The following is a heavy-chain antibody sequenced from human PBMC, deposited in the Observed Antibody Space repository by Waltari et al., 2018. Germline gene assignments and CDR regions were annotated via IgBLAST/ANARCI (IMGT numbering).Heavy chain of an antibody. Sequence: QVQLQESGPGLVKPSETLSLTCTVSGGSISSYYWSWIRQPPGKGLEWIGYIYYSGSTNYTPARKSRVTISVDTSKNHFSLKLSSVTAADTAVYYCARDGSGWSKFDYWGQGTLVTVSS. CDR2: IYYSGST. V-gene: IGHV4-59*01. J-gene: IGHJ4*02. CDR1: GGSISSYY. D-gene: IGHD6-19*01. CDR3: ARDGSGWSKFDY.